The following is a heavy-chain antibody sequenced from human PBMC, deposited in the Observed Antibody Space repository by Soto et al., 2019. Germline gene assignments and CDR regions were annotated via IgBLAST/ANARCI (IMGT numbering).Heavy chain of an antibody. J-gene: IGHJ5*02. CDR2: IYYSGST. Sequence: TSKTLSLTCTVSGGSISSSSYYWGWIRQPPGKGLEWIGSIYYSGSTYYNPSLKSRVTISVDTSKNQFSLKLSSVTAADTAVYYCASLTYSSSSLWFDPWGQGTLVTVSS. V-gene: IGHV4-39*01. CDR1: GGSISSSSYY. CDR3: ASLTYSSSSLWFDP. D-gene: IGHD6-6*01.